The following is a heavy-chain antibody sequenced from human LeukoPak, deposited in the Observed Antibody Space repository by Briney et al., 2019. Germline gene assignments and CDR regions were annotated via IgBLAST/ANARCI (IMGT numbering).Heavy chain of an antibody. J-gene: IGHJ4*02. V-gene: IGHV4-59*01. CDR2: IYYSGST. CDR1: GGSISSYY. CDR3: AREAPDYGSGSYYFDY. Sequence: SETLSLTCTVSGGSISSYYWSWIRQPPGKGLEWIGYIYYSGSTNYNPSLKSRVTISVDTSKNQFSPKLSSVTAADTAVYYCAREAPDYGSGSYYFDYWGQGTLVTVSS. D-gene: IGHD3-10*01.